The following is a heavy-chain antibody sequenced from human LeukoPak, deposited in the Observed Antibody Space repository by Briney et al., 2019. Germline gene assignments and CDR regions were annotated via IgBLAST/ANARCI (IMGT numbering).Heavy chain of an antibody. Sequence: PSETLSLTCAVYGGSFSGYYWSWIRQPPGKGLEWTGEINHSGSTNYNPSLKSRVTISVDTSKNQFSPKLSSVTAADTAVYYCARGLRSSRPFDYWGQGTLVTVSS. CDR2: INHSGST. D-gene: IGHD6-13*01. CDR1: GGSFSGYY. J-gene: IGHJ4*02. V-gene: IGHV4-34*01. CDR3: ARGLRSSRPFDY.